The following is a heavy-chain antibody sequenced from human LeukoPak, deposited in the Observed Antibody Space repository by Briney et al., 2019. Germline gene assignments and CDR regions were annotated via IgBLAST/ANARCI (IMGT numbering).Heavy chain of an antibody. CDR3: ARDGITHHYGSRSYIIDY. V-gene: IGHV1-2*02. CDR2: INPNSGGT. Sequence: GASVKVSCKASGYTFTGYYMHWVRQAPGQGLEWMGWINPNSGGTNYAQKFQGRVTMARDTSISTAYMELSRLRSDDTAVYYCARDGITHHYGSRSYIIDYWGQGTLVTVSS. J-gene: IGHJ4*02. D-gene: IGHD3-10*01. CDR1: GYTFTGYY.